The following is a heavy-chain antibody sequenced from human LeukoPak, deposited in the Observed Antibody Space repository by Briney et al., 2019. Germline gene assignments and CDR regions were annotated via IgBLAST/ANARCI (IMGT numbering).Heavy chain of an antibody. V-gene: IGHV3-15*01. CDR3: TTEGHYYGRHSFLI. CDR2: IKRQSDGGTP. D-gene: IGHD3-10*01. J-gene: IGHJ3*02. Sequence: PGGSLRLSCAASEFTFSDTWMSWVRQAPGKGLEWVGRIKRQSDGGTPEYAAPAKGRFIISRDDSKNILYLDMNSLSTEDTAFYYCTTEGHYYGRHSFLIWGQGTLVTVSS. CDR1: EFTFSDTW.